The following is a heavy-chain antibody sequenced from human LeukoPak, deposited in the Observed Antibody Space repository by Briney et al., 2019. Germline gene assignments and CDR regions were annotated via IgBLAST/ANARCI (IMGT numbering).Heavy chain of an antibody. Sequence: PGGSLRLSCAASGFTFSSYEMNWVRQAPGKGLEWVSYISSSGSTIYYADSVKGRFTISRDNAKNSLYLQMNSLRAEDTAVYYCAKERYSSWYEPYARWGQGTLVTVSS. V-gene: IGHV3-48*03. CDR2: ISSSGSTI. D-gene: IGHD6-13*01. J-gene: IGHJ4*02. CDR3: AKERYSSWYEPYAR. CDR1: GFTFSSYE.